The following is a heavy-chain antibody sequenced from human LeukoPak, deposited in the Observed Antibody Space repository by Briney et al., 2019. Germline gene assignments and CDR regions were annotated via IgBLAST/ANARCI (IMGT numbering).Heavy chain of an antibody. CDR2: ISGSGSTI. J-gene: IGHJ4*02. V-gene: IGHV3-11*01. CDR1: GFTFSDYY. D-gene: IGHD3-10*01. CDR3: ARAPLYDYYASGSQFDY. Sequence: GGSLRLSCAASGFTFSDYYMSWIRQAPGRGLEWISYISGSGSTIYYADSVEGRFTISRDNAKNSLYLQMNSLRAEDTAVYYCARAPLYDYYASGSQFDYWGQGTLVTVSS.